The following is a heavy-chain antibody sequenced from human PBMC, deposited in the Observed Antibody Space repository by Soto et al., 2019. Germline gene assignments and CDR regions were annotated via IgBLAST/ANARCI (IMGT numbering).Heavy chain of an antibody. CDR2: IIPIFGTA. CDR1: GGTFSSYA. D-gene: IGHD3-22*01. Sequence: SVKVACKASGGTFSSYAISWVRQAPGQGLEWMGGIIPIFGTANYAQKFQGRVTITADESTGTAYMELSSLRSEDTAVHYCARVAGYYYDSSGLARSFDYWGQGTLVTVSS. V-gene: IGHV1-69*13. J-gene: IGHJ4*02. CDR3: ARVAGYYYDSSGLARSFDY.